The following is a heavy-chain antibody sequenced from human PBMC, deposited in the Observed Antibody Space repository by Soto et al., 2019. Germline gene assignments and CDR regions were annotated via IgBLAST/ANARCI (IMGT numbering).Heavy chain of an antibody. J-gene: IGHJ5*02. CDR2: ISGSGGRT. D-gene: IGHD2-2*01. Sequence: GGSLKLYRAASGFHFCRDALKRVRHAPCKGLEWVSSISGSGGRTYYADSVKGRLTISRDNYKKTLYLQMNSLRDEDTAVYYCAKENISTNCCNWFEHWGQGTLVTVSS. V-gene: IGHV3-23*01. CDR3: AKENISTNCCNWFEH. CDR1: GFHFCRDA.